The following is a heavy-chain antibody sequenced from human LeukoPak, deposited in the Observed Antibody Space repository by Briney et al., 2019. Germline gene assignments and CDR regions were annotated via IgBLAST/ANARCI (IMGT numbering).Heavy chain of an antibody. CDR2: MNTKSGNT. J-gene: IGHJ4*02. CDR3: ARDRVGVGSNGYEN. D-gene: IGHD6-19*01. V-gene: IGHV1-8*01. CDR1: GYRFINYD. Sequence: ASETVSCKASGYRFINYDINWLRQATGKGLEWMGWMNTKSGNTGYVQKFQGRVIMTRDTSISTAHMEFSSLTSEDTAAYFCARDRVGVGSNGYENWGQGTLVTVSS.